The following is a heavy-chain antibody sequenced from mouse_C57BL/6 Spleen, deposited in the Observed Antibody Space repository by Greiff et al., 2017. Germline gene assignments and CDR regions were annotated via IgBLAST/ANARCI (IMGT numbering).Heavy chain of an antibody. D-gene: IGHD3-1*01. Sequence: VKLMESGPELVKPGASVKISCKASGYAFSSSWMNWVKQRPGKGLEWIGRIYPGDGDTNYNGKFKGKATLTADKSSSTAYMQLSSLTSEDSAVYFCARVRGYFDVWGTGTTVTVSS. V-gene: IGHV1-82*01. CDR2: IYPGDGDT. J-gene: IGHJ1*03. CDR1: GYAFSSSW. CDR3: ARVRGYFDV.